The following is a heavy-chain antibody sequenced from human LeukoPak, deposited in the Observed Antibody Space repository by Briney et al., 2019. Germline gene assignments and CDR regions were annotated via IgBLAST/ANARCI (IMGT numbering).Heavy chain of an antibody. Sequence: GASVKVSCKASGHTSTTYAIHWVRQAPGQGLEWMGWINAGNGNIKYSQKPQGRVTITGDTSASTAYMELSSLRSEDTAVYYCARGYCSSTSCYMDVWGQGTTVT. D-gene: IGHD2-2*01. V-gene: IGHV1-3*01. CDR1: GHTSTTYA. J-gene: IGHJ6*02. CDR3: ARGYCSSTSCYMDV. CDR2: INAGNGNI.